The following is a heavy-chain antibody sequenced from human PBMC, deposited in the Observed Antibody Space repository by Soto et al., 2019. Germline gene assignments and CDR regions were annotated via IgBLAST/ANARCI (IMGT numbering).Heavy chain of an antibody. J-gene: IGHJ3*02. D-gene: IGHD3-22*01. CDR2: ISSSSSYI. Sequence: KPVGSLRLSCAASGFTFSSSSMSWVRQAPGKGLEWVSSISSSSSYIYYADSVKGRVTISRDNAKNSLYLQINSLRAEDTAVYYCARVLYNPDYGDSVVGAFDIWGQGTMVTVSS. CDR3: ARVLYNPDYGDSVVGAFDI. CDR1: GFTFSSSS. V-gene: IGHV3-21*01.